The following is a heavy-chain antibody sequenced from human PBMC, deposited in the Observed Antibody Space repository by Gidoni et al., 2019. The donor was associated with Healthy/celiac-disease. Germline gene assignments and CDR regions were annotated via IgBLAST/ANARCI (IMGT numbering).Heavy chain of an antibody. CDR3: ARDQGSVRYFDWLLSVPTGGMDV. D-gene: IGHD3-9*01. Sequence: QVQLVQSGAEVKKPWSSVKVSCKASGGTFSSYPISWLRQAPGQGLEWMGRIIPILGIANYAQKFQGRVTITADKSTSTAYMELSSLRSEDTAVYYCARDQGSVRYFDWLLSVPTGGMDVWGQGTTVTVSS. CDR1: GGTFSSYP. J-gene: IGHJ6*02. V-gene: IGHV1-69*04. CDR2: IIPILGIA.